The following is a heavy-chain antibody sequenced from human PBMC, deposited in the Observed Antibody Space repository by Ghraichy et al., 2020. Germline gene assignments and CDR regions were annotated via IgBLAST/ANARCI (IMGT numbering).Heavy chain of an antibody. D-gene: IGHD3-3*01. CDR3: ARASDYDDWSVYYMGGGCYLEV. J-gene: IGHJ4*02. V-gene: IGHV4-59*01. CDR2: MFYSGTT. Sequence: SETLSLTCTVSGGSISGYYWSWIRQPPGKGLEWIGDMFYSGTTNYNPSLKSRVTISIDASKNQLSLKMTSVTAADTAVYYCARASDYDDWSVYYMGGGCYLEVWGQRTLVTVSS. CDR1: GGSISGYY.